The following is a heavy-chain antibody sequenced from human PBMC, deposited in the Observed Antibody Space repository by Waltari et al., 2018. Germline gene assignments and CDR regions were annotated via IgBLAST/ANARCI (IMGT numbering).Heavy chain of an antibody. CDR1: GGTFSSYA. V-gene: IGHV1-69*11. CDR3: ARAVFYDSSGYPDY. Sequence: QVQLVQSGAEVKKPGSSVKVSCKASGGTFSSYAISWVRQAPGQGLEWMGRIIPYLGTANHAQKFQGIVTITADQSTSTAYMELSSLRSEDTAVYYCARAVFYDSSGYPDYWGQGTLVTVSS. J-gene: IGHJ4*02. CDR2: IIPYLGTA. D-gene: IGHD3-22*01.